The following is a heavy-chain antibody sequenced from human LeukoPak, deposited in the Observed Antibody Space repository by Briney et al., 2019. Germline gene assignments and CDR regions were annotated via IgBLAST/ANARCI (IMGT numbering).Heavy chain of an antibody. CDR2: INHSGST. CDR3: ARGKGSSSQGIFDY. J-gene: IGHJ4*02. D-gene: IGHD6-6*01. V-gene: IGHV4-34*01. Sequence: SESLSLTCAVYGGSFSGYYWSWIRQPPGKGLEWIGEINHSGSTNYNPSLKSRGTISVDTSKNQFSLKLSSVTAADTAVYYCARGKGSSSQGIFDYWGQGTLVTVSS. CDR1: GGSFSGYY.